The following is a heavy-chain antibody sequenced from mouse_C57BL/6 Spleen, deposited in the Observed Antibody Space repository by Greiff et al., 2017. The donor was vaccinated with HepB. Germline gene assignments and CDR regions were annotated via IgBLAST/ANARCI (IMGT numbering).Heavy chain of an antibody. CDR2: IDPSDSYT. J-gene: IGHJ2*01. D-gene: IGHD2-3*01. Sequence: QVQLQQPGAELVKPGASVKLSCKASGYTFTSYWMQWVKQRPGQGLEWIGEIDPSDSYTNSNQKFKGKATLTVDTSSSTAYMQLSSLTSEDSAVDYCARRSYDGYPFDYWGQGTTLTVSS. V-gene: IGHV1-50*01. CDR3: ARRSYDGYPFDY. CDR1: GYTFTSYW.